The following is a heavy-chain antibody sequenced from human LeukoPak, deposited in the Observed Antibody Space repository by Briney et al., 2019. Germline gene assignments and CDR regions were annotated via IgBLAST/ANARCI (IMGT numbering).Heavy chain of an antibody. V-gene: IGHV3-23*01. D-gene: IGHD3-10*01. CDR2: ISGSGGNT. CDR3: AKDLKSRVRGGSDY. Sequence: PGGSLRLSCAASGLIFSSYGMNWVRQAPGKGLEWVSGISGSGGNTYYAESVKGRFTISRDNFKNTLYLQMNSLRAEDTAVYYCAKDLKSRVRGGSDYWGQGTLVTVSS. CDR1: GLIFSSYG. J-gene: IGHJ4*02.